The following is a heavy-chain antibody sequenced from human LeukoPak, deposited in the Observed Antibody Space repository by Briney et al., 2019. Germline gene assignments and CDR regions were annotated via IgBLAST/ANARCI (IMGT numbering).Heavy chain of an antibody. CDR1: CYSSSSGYY. D-gene: IGHD3-22*01. J-gene: IGHJ4*02. Sequence: SETLSLTCAVSCYSSSSGYYWGWIRQPPGKGLEWIGSVYHSGSTYSNPSLRSRVTISVDTSKNQFSLKLSSVTAADTAVYYCALTLWLSLQPVFDYWGQGILVTVSS. CDR2: VYHSGST. CDR3: ALTLWLSLQPVFDY. V-gene: IGHV4-38-2*01.